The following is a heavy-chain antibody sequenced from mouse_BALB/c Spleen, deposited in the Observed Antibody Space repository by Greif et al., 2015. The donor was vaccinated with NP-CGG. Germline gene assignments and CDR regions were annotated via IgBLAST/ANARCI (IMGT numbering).Heavy chain of an antibody. Sequence: EVKLVESGGGLVQPGGSMKLSCVASGFTFSNYWMNWVRQSPEKGLEWVAEIRLKSNNYATHYAESVKGRFTISRDDSKSSVYLQINNLRAEDTGIYYCTRPRDGYSWFAYWGRGTLVTVSA. J-gene: IGHJ3*01. CDR2: IRLKSNNYAT. D-gene: IGHD2-3*01. CDR1: GFTFSNYW. CDR3: TRPRDGYSWFAY. V-gene: IGHV6-6*02.